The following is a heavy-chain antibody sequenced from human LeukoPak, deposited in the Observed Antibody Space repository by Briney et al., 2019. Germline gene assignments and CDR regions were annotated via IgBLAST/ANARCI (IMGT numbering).Heavy chain of an antibody. CDR1: GFTFSSYA. D-gene: IGHD7-27*01. CDR3: ARDYTGGWNDY. Sequence: PGGSLRLSCAASGFTFSSYAMHWVRQAPGKGLECVAKINEDGSEKHYVDSVKGRFTISRDNARNSLSLQMNNLRAEDTAVYYCARDYTGGWNDYWGQGTLVTVSS. J-gene: IGHJ4*02. V-gene: IGHV3-7*01. CDR2: INEDGSEK.